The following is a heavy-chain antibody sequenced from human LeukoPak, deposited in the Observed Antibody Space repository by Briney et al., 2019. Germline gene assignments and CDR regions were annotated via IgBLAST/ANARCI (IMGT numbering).Heavy chain of an antibody. CDR1: GYTFAGYY. J-gene: IGHJ5*02. V-gene: IGHV1-2*02. D-gene: IGHD2-2*01. CDR2: IYPSGDT. Sequence: ASVKVSCKASGYTFAGYYMHWVRQAPGQGLEWMGWIYPSGDTNYAQKSQDRVTMTRDTSINTAYLELSRLSSDDTAVYYCARGSDYCSSTDCYSNWFYPWGQGTLVTVSS. CDR3: ARGSDYCSSTDCYSNWFYP.